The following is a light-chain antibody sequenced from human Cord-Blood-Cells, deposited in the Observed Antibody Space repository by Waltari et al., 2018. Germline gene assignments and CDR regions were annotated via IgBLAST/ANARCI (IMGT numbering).Light chain of an antibody. CDR2: EGS. CDR3: CSYAGSSTYV. Sequence: QSALTQPASVSGSPGQSITISCTGTSSDVGSYNLVSWYQQHPGKAPKLMIYEGSKRPSGVSNRFSVSKSGNTASLTISGLQAEDEADYYCCSYAGSSTYVFGTGTNVTVL. J-gene: IGLJ1*01. V-gene: IGLV2-23*01. CDR1: SSDVGSYNL.